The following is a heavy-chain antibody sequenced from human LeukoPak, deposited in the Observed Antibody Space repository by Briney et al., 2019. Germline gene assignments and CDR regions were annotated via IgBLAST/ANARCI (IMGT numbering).Heavy chain of an antibody. CDR3: AKGPTLRYFDPQSYYMDV. J-gene: IGHJ6*03. D-gene: IGHD3-9*01. CDR1: GFIFSNFG. CDR2: IRSDGTNK. V-gene: IGHV3-30*02. Sequence: PGGSLRLPCAASGFIFSNFGMHWVRQAPGKGLEWVAFIRSDGTNKYYADSVKGRFTISRDTSKNTLFLQMNSLRAEGTPVYYCAKGPTLRYFDPQSYYMDVWGKGTTVTIPS.